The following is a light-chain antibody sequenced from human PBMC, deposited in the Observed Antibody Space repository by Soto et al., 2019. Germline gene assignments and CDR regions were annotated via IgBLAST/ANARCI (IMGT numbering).Light chain of an antibody. V-gene: IGKV1-5*03. CDR3: QQYNSYLGT. CDR2: KAS. CDR1: QSISSW. Sequence: DIQMTQSPSTLSASVGDRVTITCRASQSISSWLAWYQQKPGKAPKLLIYKASSLESGVPSRFSGSRSGTEFTLTISSLQPDDFATYYCQQYNSYLGTFGQGTKVEIK. J-gene: IGKJ1*01.